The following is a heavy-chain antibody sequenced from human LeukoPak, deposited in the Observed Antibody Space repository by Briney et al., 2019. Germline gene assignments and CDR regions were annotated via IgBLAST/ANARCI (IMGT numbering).Heavy chain of an antibody. CDR3: VRDGSYYDSSGYYYLY. Sequence: QTGGSLRLSCAASGNYWMHWVRQAPGKGLEWVAVISYDGSNKYYADSVKGRFTISRDNSKNTLYLQMNSMRAEDTAVYYCVRDGSYYDSSGYYYLYWGQGTLVTVSS. J-gene: IGHJ4*02. CDR1: GNYW. D-gene: IGHD3-22*01. CDR2: ISYDGSNK. V-gene: IGHV3-30*03.